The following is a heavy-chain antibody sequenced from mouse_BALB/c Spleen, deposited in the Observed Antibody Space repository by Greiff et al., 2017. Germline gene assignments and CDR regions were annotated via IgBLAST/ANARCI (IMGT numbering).Heavy chain of an antibody. D-gene: IGHD4-1*01. CDR2: IWRGGST. Sequence: VQRVESGPSLVQPSQSLSITCTVSGFSLTSYGVHWVRQSPGKGLEWLGVIWRGGSTDYNAAFMSRLSITKDNSKSQVFFKMNSLQADDTAIYYCAKMGGTWYFDVWGAGTTVTVSS. J-gene: IGHJ1*01. CDR1: GFSLTSYG. V-gene: IGHV2-5-1*01. CDR3: AKMGGTWYFDV.